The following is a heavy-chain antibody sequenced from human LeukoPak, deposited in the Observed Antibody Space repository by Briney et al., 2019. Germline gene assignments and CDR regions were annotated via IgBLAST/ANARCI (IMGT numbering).Heavy chain of an antibody. V-gene: IGHV4-34*01. CDR1: GGSFSGYY. CDR2: INHSGST. CDR3: ARRPARYAFDI. J-gene: IGHJ3*02. Sequence: PSETLSLTCAVYGGSFSGYYWSWIRQPPGKGLEWIGEINHSGSTNYNPSLKSRVTISVDTSKNQFSLKLSSVTAADTAVYYCARRPARYAFDIWGQGTMVTVSS.